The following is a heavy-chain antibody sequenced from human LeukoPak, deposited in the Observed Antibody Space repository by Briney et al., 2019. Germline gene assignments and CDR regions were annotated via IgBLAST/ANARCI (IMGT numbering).Heavy chain of an antibody. CDR3: TTERGYSGYDYGDY. CDR2: IKSKTDGGTT. CDR1: GFTFSSYW. Sequence: GGSLRLSCAASGFTFSSYWMSWVRQAPGKGLEWVGRIKSKTDGGTTDYAAPVKGRFTISRDDSKNTLYLQMNSLKTEDTAVYYCTTERGYSGYDYGDYWGQGTLVTVSS. J-gene: IGHJ4*02. D-gene: IGHD5-12*01. V-gene: IGHV3-15*01.